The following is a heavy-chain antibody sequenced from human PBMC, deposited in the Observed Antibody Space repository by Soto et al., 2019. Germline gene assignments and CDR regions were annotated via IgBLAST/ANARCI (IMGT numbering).Heavy chain of an antibody. CDR3: ARPREYCSSTNCYVAFDI. CDR1: GFTFSDYI. Sequence: EIQLVESGGGLVKPGGPLRLSCAASGFTFSDYIMNWVRQAPGKGLEWLSSISSSSSYIFYADSVKGRFTISRDNAKNSLFLHRNSLRADDTAVYYCARPREYCSSTNCYVAFDIWGQGTMVTVSP. V-gene: IGHV3-21*06. D-gene: IGHD2-2*01. J-gene: IGHJ3*02. CDR2: ISSSSSYI.